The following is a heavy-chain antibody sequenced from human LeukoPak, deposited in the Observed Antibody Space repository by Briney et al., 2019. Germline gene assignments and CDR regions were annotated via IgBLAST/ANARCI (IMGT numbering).Heavy chain of an antibody. CDR2: IYYSGST. J-gene: IGHJ4*02. CDR3: ARGQYYHSSGYCDY. Sequence: SETLSLTCTVSGGSISSSSYYWGWIRQPPGKGLEWIGSIYYSGSTYYNPSLKSRVTISVDTSKNQFSLKLTSVTAADTAVYHCARGQYYHSSGYCDYWGQGTLVTVSS. D-gene: IGHD3-22*01. CDR1: GGSISSSSYY. V-gene: IGHV4-39*07.